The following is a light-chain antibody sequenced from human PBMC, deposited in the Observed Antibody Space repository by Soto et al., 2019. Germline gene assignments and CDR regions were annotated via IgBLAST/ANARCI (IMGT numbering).Light chain of an antibody. J-gene: IGLJ3*02. CDR1: SSDVGGYNY. CDR3: TSCTSSTPRWV. CDR2: DVT. Sequence: QSALTQPASVSGSPGQSITISCTGTSSDVGGYNYVSWYQQYPGTAPKLMIYDVTNRPSGVSNRFSGSKSGNTASLTISGLQADDEADYYCTSCTSSTPRWVFGGGTKLTVL. V-gene: IGLV2-14*01.